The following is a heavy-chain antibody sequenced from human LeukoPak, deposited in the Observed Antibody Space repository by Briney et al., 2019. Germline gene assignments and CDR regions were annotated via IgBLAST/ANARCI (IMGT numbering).Heavy chain of an antibody. V-gene: IGHV3-66*01. J-gene: IGHJ4*02. CDR3: SSRDGRGDY. Sequence: GGSLILSCAASGFTVSSNYMTWVRQAPGKGLEWVSVIYSGGSTYYADSVKGRFTISRDNAKNTLYLQMNSLRAEDTAVYYCSSRDGRGDYWGQGTLVTVSS. CDR1: GFTVSSNY. CDR2: IYSGGST. D-gene: IGHD3-10*02.